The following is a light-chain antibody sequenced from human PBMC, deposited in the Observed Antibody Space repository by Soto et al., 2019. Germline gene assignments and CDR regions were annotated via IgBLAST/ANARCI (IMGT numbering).Light chain of an antibody. V-gene: IGKV3-20*01. CDR2: GAS. CDR1: QYINTR. J-gene: IGKJ1*01. Sequence: EVVLTQSPATLSSFPGDRVTLSCRASQYINTRLAWYQHRPGQAPRLLIYGASSRATGIPDRFSGSGSETDFTLTISRLEPEDFAVYCCQQYFSSPWTFGQGTKVDIK. CDR3: QQYFSSPWT.